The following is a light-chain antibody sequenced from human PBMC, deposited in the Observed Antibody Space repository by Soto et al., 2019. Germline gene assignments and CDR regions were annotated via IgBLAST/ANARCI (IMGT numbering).Light chain of an antibody. V-gene: IGLV1-47*01. CDR3: AVWDDSLSGSAV. CDR1: SSNIGSNY. J-gene: IGLJ7*01. Sequence: QSVLTQPPSASGTPGQRVTISCSGSSSNIGSNYVYWYQQLPGTAPKLLIYRNNHRPSGVPDRFSGSKSGTSASLAISGLRSEDEADYYCAVWDDSLSGSAVFGGGTQLTVL. CDR2: RNN.